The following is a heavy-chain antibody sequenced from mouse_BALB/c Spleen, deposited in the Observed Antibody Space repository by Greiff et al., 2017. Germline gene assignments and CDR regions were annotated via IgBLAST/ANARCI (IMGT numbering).Heavy chain of an antibody. CDR3: ARDGSLLRLQGLFDY. V-gene: IGHV2-9*02. CDR2: IWAGGST. Sequence: VQLQESGPGLVAPSQSLSITCTVSGFSLTSYGVHWVRQPPGKGLEWLGVIWAGGSTNYNSALMSRLSISKDNSKSQVFLKMNSLQTDDTAMYYCARDGSLLRLQGLFDYWGQGTTLTVSS. CDR1: GFSLTSYG. D-gene: IGHD1-2*01. J-gene: IGHJ2*01.